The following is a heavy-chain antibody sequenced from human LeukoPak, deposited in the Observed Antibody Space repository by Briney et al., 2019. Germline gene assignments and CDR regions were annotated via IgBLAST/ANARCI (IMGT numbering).Heavy chain of an antibody. CDR1: GGSISSGGYS. V-gene: IGHV4-30-2*01. J-gene: IGHJ4*02. CDR3: ARSHGDYLLDY. D-gene: IGHD4-17*01. CDR2: IYHSGST. Sequence: SETLSLTCAVSGGSISSGGYSWSWIRQPPGKGLEWIGYIYHSGSTYYNPSLKSRVTISVDRSKNQFSLKLSSVTAADTAVYYCARSHGDYLLDYWGQGTLVTVSS.